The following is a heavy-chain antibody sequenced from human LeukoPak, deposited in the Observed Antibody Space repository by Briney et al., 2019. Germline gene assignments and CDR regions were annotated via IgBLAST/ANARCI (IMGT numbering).Heavy chain of an antibody. V-gene: IGHV1-69*04. D-gene: IGHD3-22*01. CDR3: ARVDYYDSSGYPPD. J-gene: IGHJ4*02. CDR1: GGTFSSYA. Sequence: SVKVSCKASGGTFSSYAISWVRQAPGQGLEWMGRIIPILSIANYAQKFQGRVTITADKSTSTAYMELSSLRSEDTAVYYCARVDYYDSSGYPPDWGQGTLVTVSS. CDR2: IIPILSIA.